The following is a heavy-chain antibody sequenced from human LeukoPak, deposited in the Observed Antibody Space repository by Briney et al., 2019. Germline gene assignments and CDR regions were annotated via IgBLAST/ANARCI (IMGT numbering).Heavy chain of an antibody. CDR3: ARVAEVVPAAIPSQQRVNWFDP. CDR1: GGTFSNYA. J-gene: IGHJ5*02. V-gene: IGHV1-69*01. D-gene: IGHD2-2*01. CDR2: IIPIFGTA. Sequence: SVKVSCKASGGTFSNYAISWVRQAPGQGLEWMGGIIPIFGTANYAQKFQGRVTITADESTSTAYMELSSLRSEDTAVYYCARVAEVVPAAIPSQQRVNWFDPWGQGTLVTVSS.